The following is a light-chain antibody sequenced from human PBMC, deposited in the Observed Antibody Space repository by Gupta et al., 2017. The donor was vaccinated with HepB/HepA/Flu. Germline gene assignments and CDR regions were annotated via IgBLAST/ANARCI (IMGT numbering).Light chain of an antibody. J-gene: IGKJ2*02. Sequence: DIVMTQSPLSLPVTPGASASISCRSSQSLVKSNGYNYLEWYLQKPGQSPQLLIYLGSNRASGVPDRFSGSGSGADFTLKISRVEADDVGVYYCMQALQSPRTFGQGTNLEIK. CDR1: QSLVKSNGYNY. CDR2: LGS. V-gene: IGKV2-28*01. CDR3: MQALQSPRT.